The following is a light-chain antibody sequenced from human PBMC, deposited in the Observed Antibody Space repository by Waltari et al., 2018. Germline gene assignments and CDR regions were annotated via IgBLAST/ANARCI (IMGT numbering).Light chain of an antibody. J-gene: IGLJ1*01. Sequence: QSALTQPASVSGSPGQSLTISCTGTSGDIGGYNLVSWYQQHPGKAPKLMIYEGNKRPSGVANRFSSSKSGNTASLTISGLQAEDEADYYCSSYADSNICVFGSGTKVTVL. V-gene: IGLV2-23*01. CDR2: EGN. CDR1: SGDIGGYNL. CDR3: SSYADSNICV.